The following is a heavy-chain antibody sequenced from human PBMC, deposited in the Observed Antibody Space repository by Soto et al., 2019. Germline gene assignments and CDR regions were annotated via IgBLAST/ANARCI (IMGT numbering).Heavy chain of an antibody. CDR2: MNPNRGST. J-gene: IGHJ4*02. CDR1: GYTFSGYF. V-gene: IGHV1-2*02. CDR3: ARGYYSSSWIVFDY. Sequence: VQLVQAGADVKKPGASVKVSCKTSGYTFSGYFIHWLRQAPGQGLEWMGWMNPNRGSTDYAQNLQCRVAMTGDTSISTAYMELSRLRSDDTAIYYGARGYYSSSWIVFDYRGQGTLVTVSS. D-gene: IGHD6-13*01.